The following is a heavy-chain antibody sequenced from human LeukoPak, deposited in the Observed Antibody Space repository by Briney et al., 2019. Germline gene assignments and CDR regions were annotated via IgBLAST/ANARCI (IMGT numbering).Heavy chain of an antibody. V-gene: IGHV1-69*04. CDR2: IIPILGIA. CDR1: GGTFSSYA. D-gene: IGHD2-15*01. CDR3: ARGNLGYCSGGSCYPLDY. J-gene: IGHJ4*02. Sequence: ASVKVSCKASGGTFSSYAISWVRQAPGQGLGWMGRIIPILGIANYAQKFQGRVTITADKSTSTAYMELSSLRSEDTAVYYCARGNLGYCSGGSCYPLDYWGQGTLVTVSS.